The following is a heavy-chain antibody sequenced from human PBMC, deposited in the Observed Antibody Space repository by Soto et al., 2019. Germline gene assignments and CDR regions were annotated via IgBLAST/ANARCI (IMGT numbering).Heavy chain of an antibody. CDR2: IYSGGST. D-gene: IGHD5-12*01. J-gene: IGHJ4*02. CDR3: ARGLYSGWHYFDY. CDR1: GFTVSSNY. V-gene: IGHV3-66*01. Sequence: EVQLVESGGGLVQPGGSLRLSCAASGFTVSSNYMSWVRQAPGKGLEWVSVIYSGGSTYYADSVKGRFTISRDNSKYTLYLQMNSLRAEDTAVYYCARGLYSGWHYFDYWGQGTLVTVSS.